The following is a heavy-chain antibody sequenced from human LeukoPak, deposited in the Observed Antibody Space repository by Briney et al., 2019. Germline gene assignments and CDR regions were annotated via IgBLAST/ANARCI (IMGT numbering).Heavy chain of an antibody. D-gene: IGHD3-22*01. CDR2: ISYDGSNK. V-gene: IGHV3-30-3*01. Sequence: RAGGSLRLSCAASGFTFSSYAMHWVRQAPGKGLEWVAVISYDGSNKYYADSVKGRFTISRDNSKNTLYLQMNSLRAEDTAVYYCARDPSYYYDGSGYWFDYWGQGTLVTVSS. J-gene: IGHJ4*02. CDR1: GFTFSSYA. CDR3: ARDPSYYYDGSGYWFDY.